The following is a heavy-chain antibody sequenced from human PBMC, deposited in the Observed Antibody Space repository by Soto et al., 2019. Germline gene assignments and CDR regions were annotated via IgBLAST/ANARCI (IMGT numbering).Heavy chain of an antibody. D-gene: IGHD3-22*01. V-gene: IGHV1-18*01. CDR3: ARTMSVEIAEY. CDR1: GYTFTSYG. Sequence: QVQLVQSGAEVKKPGASVKVSCKASGYTFTSYGISWVRQAPGQGLEWMGWISGYNGNTNYAQKLQGRVTMTTGTSTSTAYTELRSLRSDDTAVYYCARTMSVEIAEYWGQGTLCTVSS. J-gene: IGHJ4*02. CDR2: ISGYNGNT.